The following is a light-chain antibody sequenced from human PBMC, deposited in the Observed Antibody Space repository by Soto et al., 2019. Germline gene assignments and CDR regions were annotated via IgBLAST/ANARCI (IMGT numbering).Light chain of an antibody. V-gene: IGKV1-39*01. CDR3: QQTYSLPVT. CDR2: AAS. Sequence: DVQMTQSPSSLSASVGDRVTITCRASQSNVSFLNWYQQRPGTAPKLLIFAASNLESGVPSRFSSRGSATDFTLSISSLQPEDFATYFCQQTYSLPVTFGQGTKLEMK. J-gene: IGKJ2*01. CDR1: QSNVSF.